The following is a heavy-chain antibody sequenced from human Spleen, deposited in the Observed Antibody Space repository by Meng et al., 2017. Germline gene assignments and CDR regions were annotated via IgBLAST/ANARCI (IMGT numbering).Heavy chain of an antibody. D-gene: IGHD2-21*01. Sequence: QVQLQESGPGLVKPSQTLFLTCTVSGGSISSGDYYWSWIRQPPGKGLEWIGYIYNSGSTYYNPPLKSRVTISVDTSKNQFSLKLRFVTAADTAVYYCAREGRSHQVGVSVYWGQGNLVTVSS. J-gene: IGHJ4*02. V-gene: IGHV4-30-4*01. CDR2: IYNSGST. CDR3: AREGRSHQVGVSVY. CDR1: GGSISSGDYY.